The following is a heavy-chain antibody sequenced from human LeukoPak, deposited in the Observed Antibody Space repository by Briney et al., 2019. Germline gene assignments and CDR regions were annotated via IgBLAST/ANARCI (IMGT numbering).Heavy chain of an antibody. V-gene: IGHV3-30*02. CDR1: GFTFSSYG. J-gene: IGHJ4*02. Sequence: GGSLRLSCAASGFTFSSYGMHWVRQAPGKGLEWVAFIRYDTSNKHYSDSVKGRFTISRDNSKNTLYLQMNSLRAEDTAVYYCAKSSGYSGYALDYWGQGTLVTVSS. CDR3: AKSSGYSGYALDY. D-gene: IGHD5-12*01. CDR2: IRYDTSNK.